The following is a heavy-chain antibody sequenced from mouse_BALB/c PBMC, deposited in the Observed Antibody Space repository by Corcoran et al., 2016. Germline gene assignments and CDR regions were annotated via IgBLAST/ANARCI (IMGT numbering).Heavy chain of an antibody. J-gene: IGHJ1*01. CDR2: IDPANGNT. CDR3: ARWDGYLDV. CDR1: GFNIKDTY. Sequence: EVQLQQSGAELVKPGASVMLSCTASGFNIKDTYMHWVQRRPEQGLEWIGRIDPANGNTKYDQKFQGKATITADTSSNTAYLQLSSLTSEDTAVYYCARWDGYLDVLGAGTTVTVSS. D-gene: IGHD4-1*01. V-gene: IGHV14-3*02.